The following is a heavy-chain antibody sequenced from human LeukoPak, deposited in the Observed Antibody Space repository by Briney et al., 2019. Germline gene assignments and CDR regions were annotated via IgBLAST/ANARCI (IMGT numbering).Heavy chain of an antibody. CDR3: ARDCIAVAGTGSAFDI. V-gene: IGHV4-30-4*01. CDR2: IYYSGST. CDR1: GGSISSGDYY. D-gene: IGHD6-19*01. J-gene: IGHJ3*02. Sequence: SQTLSLTCTVSGGSISSGDYYWSWIRQPPGKGLEWIGYIYYSGSTYYNPSLKSRVTISVDTSKNQFSLKLSSVTAADTAVYYCARDCIAVAGTGSAFDIWGQGTMVTVSS.